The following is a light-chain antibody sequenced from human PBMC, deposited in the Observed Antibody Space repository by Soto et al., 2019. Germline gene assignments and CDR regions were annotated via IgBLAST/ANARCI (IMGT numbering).Light chain of an antibody. CDR2: GAY. CDR3: QQYGSSPPIT. V-gene: IGKV3-20*01. Sequence: VLTHSPGTLSLSPGERATLSCRASQSVSSSYLAWYQQKPGQAPRLLIYGAYSRATGIPDRFSGSGSGTDLTLTISRLEAEDLAVYFCQQYGSSPPITFGQGTRLE. J-gene: IGKJ5*01. CDR1: QSVSSSY.